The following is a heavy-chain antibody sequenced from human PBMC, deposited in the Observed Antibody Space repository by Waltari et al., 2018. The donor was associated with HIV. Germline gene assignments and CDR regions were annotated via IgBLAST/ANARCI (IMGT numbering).Heavy chain of an antibody. V-gene: IGHV3-7*01. CDR2: IRQDGSEK. CDR3: ARVMTTVTFFDY. CDR1: GFTFSTYW. Sequence: EVQLVESGGGLVQPGGSLRLSCTASGFTFSTYWMSWVRQAPGKGLEWVANIRQDGSEKYYVDSVECRFTISRDNAKTSLYLQMNSLRAEDTAVYYCARVMTTVTFFDYWGQGTLVTISS. J-gene: IGHJ4*02. D-gene: IGHD4-17*01.